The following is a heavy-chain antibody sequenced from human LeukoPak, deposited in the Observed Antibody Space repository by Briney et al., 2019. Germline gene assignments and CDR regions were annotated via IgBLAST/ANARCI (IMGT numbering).Heavy chain of an antibody. CDR2: IIPIFGTA. CDR1: GGTFSRYA. D-gene: IGHD2-21*02. Sequence: VKVSCKASGGTFSRYAISWVRQAPGQGLEWMGGIIPIFGTANYAQKFQGRVTITAGKSTSTAYMELSSLRSEDTAVYYCARTVIVVVTAIWEAWFDPWGQGTLVTVSS. CDR3: ARTVIVVVTAIWEAWFDP. J-gene: IGHJ5*02. V-gene: IGHV1-69*13.